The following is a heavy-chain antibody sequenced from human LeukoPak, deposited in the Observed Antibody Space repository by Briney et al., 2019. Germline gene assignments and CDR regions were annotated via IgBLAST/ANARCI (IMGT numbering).Heavy chain of an antibody. Sequence: SVKVSCKASGYTFTSYAISWVRQAPGQGLEWMGGIIPIFGTANYAQKFQGRVTITADESTSTAYMELRSLRSDDTAVYYCAREGDSGSKTNSFDYWGQGTLVTVSS. J-gene: IGHJ4*02. D-gene: IGHD1-26*01. CDR1: GYTFTSYA. V-gene: IGHV1-69*13. CDR2: IIPIFGTA. CDR3: AREGDSGSKTNSFDY.